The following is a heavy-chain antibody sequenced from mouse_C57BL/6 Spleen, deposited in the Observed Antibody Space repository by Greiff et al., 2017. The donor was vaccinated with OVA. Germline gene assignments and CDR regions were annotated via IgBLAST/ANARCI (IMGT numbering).Heavy chain of an antibody. V-gene: IGHV1-43*01. CDR3: ARYGSSLDY. CDR1: GYSFTGYY. CDR2: INPSTGGT. J-gene: IGHJ2*01. Sequence: VHVKQSGPELVKPGASVKISCKASGYSFTGYYMHWVKQSSEKSLEWIGEINPSTGGTSYNQKFKGKATLTVDKSSSTAYMQLKSLTSEDSAVYYCARYGSSLDYWGQGTTLTVSS. D-gene: IGHD1-1*01.